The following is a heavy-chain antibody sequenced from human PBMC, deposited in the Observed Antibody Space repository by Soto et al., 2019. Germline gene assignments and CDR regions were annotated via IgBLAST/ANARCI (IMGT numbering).Heavy chain of an antibody. CDR1: GFSLANYP. J-gene: IGHJ6*01. CDR2: TTDTDGDR. Sequence: GGSLRLSCVASGFSLANYPMNWVRQTPGKGLEWVSVTTDTDGDRKYADSVRGRFTISRDNSKNTLYLQMSSLRAEDSAVYYCARDPELELGYYYGMDVWGQGTTVTVSS. CDR3: ARDPELELGYYYGMDV. D-gene: IGHD1-7*01. V-gene: IGHV3-23*01.